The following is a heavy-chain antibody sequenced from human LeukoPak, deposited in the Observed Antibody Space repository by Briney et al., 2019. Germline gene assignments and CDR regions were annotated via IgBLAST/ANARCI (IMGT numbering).Heavy chain of an antibody. J-gene: IGHJ4*02. CDR3: ARECAGDCYSDY. Sequence: GGSLRLSCAASGFNFGIYWMSWVRQAPGKGLEWVAHIKEDGSAKYYVDSVKGRFTISRENAKNSLYLQMNSLRVEDTAVYYCARECAGDCYSDYWGQGTLVTVSS. D-gene: IGHD2-21*02. V-gene: IGHV3-7*01. CDR2: IKEDGSAK. CDR1: GFNFGIYW.